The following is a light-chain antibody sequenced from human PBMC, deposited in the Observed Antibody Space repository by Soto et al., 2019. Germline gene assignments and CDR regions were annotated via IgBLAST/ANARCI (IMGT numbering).Light chain of an antibody. V-gene: IGKV3-20*01. CDR3: QQYGSSPIT. CDR1: QSVSSSH. J-gene: IGKJ5*01. Sequence: EIVLTQSPGTLSLSPGERSTLSCMSSQSVSSSHLAWYQQKPGQAPRLLIYGASSRATGIPDRFSGSGSGTDFTLTISRLEPEDFAVYYCQQYGSSPITFGQGTRLEIK. CDR2: GAS.